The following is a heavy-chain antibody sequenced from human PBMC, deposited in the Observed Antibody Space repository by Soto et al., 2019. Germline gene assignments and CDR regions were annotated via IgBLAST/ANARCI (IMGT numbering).Heavy chain of an antibody. V-gene: IGHV3-21*01. CDR2: ISSSSSYI. CDR3: ASGNWGPGFDH. Sequence: EVQLVESGGGLVKPGGSLRLSCAASGFTFSSYSMNWVRQAPGKGLEWVSSISSSSSYIYYADSVKGRFTISRDNAKNSLYLQMKSLRAEDTAVYYCASGNWGPGFDHWGQGTLVTVSS. CDR1: GFTFSSYS. J-gene: IGHJ4*02. D-gene: IGHD7-27*01.